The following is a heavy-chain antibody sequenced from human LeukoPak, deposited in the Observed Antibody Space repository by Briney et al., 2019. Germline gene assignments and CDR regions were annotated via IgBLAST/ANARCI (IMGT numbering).Heavy chain of an antibody. V-gene: IGHV3-74*01. CDR2: ISPDGRET. CDR1: GLSFSSSW. J-gene: IGHJ4*02. Sequence: GGSLRLSCAASGLSFSSSWMYGVRQAPEKGLVWVSGISPDGRETRYADSVKGRFTVSRDNAKYTLYLQMNSLRADDTAVYYCATYNWGYDVDYWGEGSLVTVSS. D-gene: IGHD5-12*01. CDR3: ATYNWGYDVDY.